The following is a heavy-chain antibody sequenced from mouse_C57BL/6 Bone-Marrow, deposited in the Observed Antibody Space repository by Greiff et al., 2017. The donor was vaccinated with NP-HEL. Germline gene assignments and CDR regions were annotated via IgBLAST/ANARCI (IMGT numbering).Heavy chain of an antibody. CDR3: AQTAQALGDY. D-gene: IGHD3-2*02. V-gene: IGHV1-22*01. Sequence: EVQLQQSGPELVKPGASVKMSCKASGYTFTDYNMHWVKQSHGKSLEWIGYINPNNGGTSYNQKFKGKATLTVTKSSSTAYMELRSLTSEDSAVYYCAQTAQALGDYWGQGTSVTVSS. CDR1: GYTFTDYN. CDR2: INPNNGGT. J-gene: IGHJ4*01.